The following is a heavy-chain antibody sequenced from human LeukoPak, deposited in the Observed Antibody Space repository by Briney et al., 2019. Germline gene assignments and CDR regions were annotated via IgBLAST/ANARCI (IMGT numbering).Heavy chain of an antibody. D-gene: IGHD5-18*01. Sequence: SETLSLTCAVYGGSFSGYYWSWIRQPPGKGLEWIGEINHSGSTNYNPSLKSRVTISVDTSKIQFSLKLSSVTAADTAVYDGARGRDTAMVNDAFDIWGQGTMVTVSS. V-gene: IGHV4-34*01. J-gene: IGHJ3*02. CDR2: INHSGST. CDR1: GGSFSGYY. CDR3: ARGRDTAMVNDAFDI.